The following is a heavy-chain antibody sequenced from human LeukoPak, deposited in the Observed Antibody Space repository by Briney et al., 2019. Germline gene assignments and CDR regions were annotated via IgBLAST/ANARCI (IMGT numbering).Heavy chain of an antibody. CDR3: VKDLGYGDGLWASPFDY. CDR2: ISTSGGST. V-gene: IGHV3-64D*06. D-gene: IGHD4-17*01. J-gene: IGHJ4*02. Sequence: GGSLRLSCAASGFTLSNYAMHWVRQAPGKGLEYVSAISTSGGSTYYADSVKGRFTISRDNSKNTVYLQMSSLRAEDTAVYYWVKDLGYGDGLWASPFDYWGQGTLVTVSS. CDR1: GFTLSNYA.